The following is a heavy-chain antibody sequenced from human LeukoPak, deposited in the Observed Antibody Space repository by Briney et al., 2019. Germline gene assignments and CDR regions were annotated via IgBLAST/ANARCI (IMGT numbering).Heavy chain of an antibody. Sequence: PPETLSLTCAVYGGSFSGYYWSWIRQPPGKGLEGIGEINHSGSTNYNPSLKSRVTISVDTSKNQFSLKLSSVTAADTAVYYCARESAVPFDYWGQGTLVTVSS. V-gene: IGHV4-34*01. CDR1: GGSFSGYY. CDR3: ARESAVPFDY. D-gene: IGHD2-2*01. CDR2: INHSGST. J-gene: IGHJ4*02.